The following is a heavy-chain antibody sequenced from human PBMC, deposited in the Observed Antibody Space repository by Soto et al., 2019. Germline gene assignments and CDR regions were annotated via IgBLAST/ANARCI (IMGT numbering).Heavy chain of an antibody. CDR1: GFTFSSCG. J-gene: IGHJ3*01. D-gene: IGHD3-22*01. V-gene: IGHV3-30*18. CDR2: ISFDGRND. CDR3: PKAPPNYYDSDGCYRRSAFDV. Sequence: PGGSLRLSCAASGFTFSSCGMHWVRQAPGKGLEWVALISFDGRNDYYAGSVKGRFTISRDNSNNALYLQMNSLRADDSAVYYCPKAPPNYYDSDGCYRRSAFDVWGQGPMVTVS.